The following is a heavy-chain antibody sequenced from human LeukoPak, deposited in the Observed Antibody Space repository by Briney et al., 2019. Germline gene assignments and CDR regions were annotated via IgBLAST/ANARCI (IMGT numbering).Heavy chain of an antibody. D-gene: IGHD6-19*01. CDR2: IIPIFGTA. Sequence: SVKVSCKASGGTFSSYAISWVRQAPGQGLEWMGRIIPIFGTADYAQKFQGRVTITTDESTSTAYMELSSLRSEDTAVYYCAVESGSSGFLPFDYWGQGTLVTVSS. J-gene: IGHJ4*02. V-gene: IGHV1-69*05. CDR3: AVESGSSGFLPFDY. CDR1: GGTFSSYA.